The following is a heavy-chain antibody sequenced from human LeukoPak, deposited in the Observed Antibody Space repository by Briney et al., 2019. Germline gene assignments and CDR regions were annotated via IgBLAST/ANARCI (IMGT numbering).Heavy chain of an antibody. CDR1: GYTFTSYY. V-gene: IGHV1-46*01. Sequence: GVSVKVSCKASGYTFTSYYMHWVRQAPGQGLEWMGIINPSGGSTSYAQKFQGRVTMTRDTSTSTVYMELGSLRSEDTAVYYCARAGTFWDYFDYWGQGTLVTVSS. CDR3: ARAGTFWDYFDY. CDR2: INPSGGST. D-gene: IGHD6-19*01. J-gene: IGHJ4*02.